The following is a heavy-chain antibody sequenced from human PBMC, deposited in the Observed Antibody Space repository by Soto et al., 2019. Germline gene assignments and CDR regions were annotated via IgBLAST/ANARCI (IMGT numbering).Heavy chain of an antibody. Sequence: EVQLVESGGGLVKPGGSLRLSCAASGFTFSYAWMSWVRQAPGKGLEWVGRIKSKTDGGTTDYAAPVTGRFTISRDDSKNTLYLQMNSLKTEDTAVYYCTTGWVLCNDGTYYCDYWGQGTLVTVSS. V-gene: IGHV3-15*01. CDR1: GFTFSYAW. CDR2: IKSKTDGGTT. CDR3: TTGWVLCNDGTYYCDY. D-gene: IGHD1-1*01. J-gene: IGHJ4*02.